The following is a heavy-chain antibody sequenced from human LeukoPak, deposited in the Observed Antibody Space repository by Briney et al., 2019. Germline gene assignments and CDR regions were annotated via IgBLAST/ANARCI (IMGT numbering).Heavy chain of an antibody. V-gene: IGHV4-59*01. CDR3: ARLHYGDYAYYYYMNV. CDR1: GGSISSYY. CDR2: IYYSGST. Sequence: SETLSLTCTVSGGSISSYYWSWIRQPPGKGLEWIGYIYYSGSTNYNPSLKSRVTISVDTSKNQFSLKLSSVTAADTAVYYCARLHYGDYAYYYYMNVWGKGTTVTVSS. J-gene: IGHJ6*03. D-gene: IGHD4-17*01.